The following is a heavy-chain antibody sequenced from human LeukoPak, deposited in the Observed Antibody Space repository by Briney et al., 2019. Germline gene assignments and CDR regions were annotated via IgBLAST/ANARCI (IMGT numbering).Heavy chain of an antibody. Sequence: PGGSLRLSCAASGFTFSSYAVSWVRQAPGKGLEWVSAISGSGGSTYYANSVKGRFTISRDNSKNSLYLQMNSLRAEDTAVYYCARDRWELLSNSYHYCGLDVWGQGTTVTVSS. D-gene: IGHD2-15*01. CDR3: ARDRWELLSNSYHYCGLDV. V-gene: IGHV3-23*01. CDR1: GFTFSSYA. CDR2: ISGSGGST. J-gene: IGHJ6*02.